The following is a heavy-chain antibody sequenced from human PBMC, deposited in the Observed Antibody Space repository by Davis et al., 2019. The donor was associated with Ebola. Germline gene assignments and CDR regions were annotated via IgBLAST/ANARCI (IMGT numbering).Heavy chain of an antibody. J-gene: IGHJ4*02. CDR1: GYTFTSYY. Sequence: ASVKVSCKASGYTFTSYYMHWVRQAPGQGLEWMGIINPSGGSTSYAQKFQGRVTMTRDTSTSTVYMELSSLRSEDAAVYYCARLSRPDIISVAGTGPFDYWGQGTLVTVSS. CDR3: ARLSRPDIISVAGTGPFDY. V-gene: IGHV1-46*01. CDR2: INPSGGST. D-gene: IGHD6-19*01.